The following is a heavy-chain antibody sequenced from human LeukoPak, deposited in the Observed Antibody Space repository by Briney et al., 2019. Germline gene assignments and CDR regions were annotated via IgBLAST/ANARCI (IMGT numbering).Heavy chain of an antibody. Sequence: ASVKVSCKASGYTFTTYDITWVRQAPGQGLEWVGWISTYNGNTKYAQKYQGRVTMTTDTSTRIAYMELRSLRSDDTAVYYCARGGRYYFYNGMDVWGQGTTLTVSS. D-gene: IGHD1-26*01. CDR2: ISTYNGNT. CDR3: ARGGRYYFYNGMDV. V-gene: IGHV1-18*01. CDR1: GYTFTTYD. J-gene: IGHJ6*02.